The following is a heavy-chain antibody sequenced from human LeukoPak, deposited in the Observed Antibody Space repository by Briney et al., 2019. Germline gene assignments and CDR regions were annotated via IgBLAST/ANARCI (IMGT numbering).Heavy chain of an antibody. D-gene: IGHD3-3*01. CDR2: ICHSGST. CDR1: GGSISSGGYS. V-gene: IGHV4-30-2*01. Sequence: SETLSLTCAVSGGSISSGGYSWSWIRQPPGKGLEWIGYICHSGSTYYNPSLKSRVTISVDRSKNQFSLKLSSVTAADTAVYYCARGLGHGVGLLEWLDYWGQGTLVTVSS. J-gene: IGHJ4*02. CDR3: ARGLGHGVGLLEWLDY.